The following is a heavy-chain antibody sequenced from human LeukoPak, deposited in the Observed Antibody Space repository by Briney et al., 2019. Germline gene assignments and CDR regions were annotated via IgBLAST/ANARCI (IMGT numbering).Heavy chain of an antibody. V-gene: IGHV1-8*02. J-gene: IGHJ4*02. CDR2: MNPNSGNT. CDR3: ARGRLWFGELLFY. CDR1: GYTFTGYY. D-gene: IGHD3-10*01. Sequence: GASVKVSCKASGYTFTGYYMHWVRQAPGQGLEWMGWMNPNSGNTGYAQKFQGRVTMTRNTSISTAYMELSSLRSEDTAVYYCARGRLWFGELLFYWGQGTLVTVSS.